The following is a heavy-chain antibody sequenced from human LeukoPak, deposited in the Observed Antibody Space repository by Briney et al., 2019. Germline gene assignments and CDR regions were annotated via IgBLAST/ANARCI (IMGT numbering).Heavy chain of an antibody. CDR1: GGSISSSSYY. CDR2: IYYSGST. J-gene: IGHJ4*02. Sequence: SETLSLTCTVSGGSISSSSYYWGWIRQPPGKGLEWIGSIYYSGSTYYNPSLKSRVTISVDTSKNQFSLKLSFVTAADTAVYYCPRHASLRWPTFDYWGQETLVTVPP. V-gene: IGHV4-39*01. D-gene: IGHD5/OR15-5a*01. CDR3: PRHASLRWPTFDY.